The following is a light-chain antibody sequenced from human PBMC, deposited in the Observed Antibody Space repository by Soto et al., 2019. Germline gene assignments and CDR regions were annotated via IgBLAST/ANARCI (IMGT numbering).Light chain of an antibody. CDR1: QSISSW. CDR3: QQYNSYPYT. J-gene: IGKJ2*01. CDR2: KAS. Sequence: DIQMTQSPSTLSASVGDRVTITCRASQSISSWLAWYQQKPGKAPKLLIYKASSLESGVPSRFSGSGSGTELTLTISRLQADDFATYYCQQYNSYPYTFGQGTKLEIK. V-gene: IGKV1-5*03.